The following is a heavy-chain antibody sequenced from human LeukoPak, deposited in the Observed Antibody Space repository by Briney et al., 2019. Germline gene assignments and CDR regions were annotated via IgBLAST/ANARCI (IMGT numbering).Heavy chain of an antibody. V-gene: IGHV4-61*02. CDR1: GGSISSGRYY. CDR2: IYTSGST. J-gene: IGHJ4*02. Sequence: SQTLSLTCTVSGGSISSGRYYWSWIRQPAGKGLEWIGRIYTSGSTNYNPSLKSRVTISVDTSKNQFSLKLSSVTAADTAVYYCARDYGIAAAEGGYWGQGTLVTVSS. D-gene: IGHD6-13*01. CDR3: ARDYGIAAAEGGY.